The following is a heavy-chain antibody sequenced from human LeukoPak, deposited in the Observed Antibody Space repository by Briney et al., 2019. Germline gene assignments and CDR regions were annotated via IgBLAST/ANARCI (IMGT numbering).Heavy chain of an antibody. CDR2: TYYSGTT. Sequence: KSSETLSLTCAVYGGSFSGYYWGWLRQPPGKGLEWIGSTYYSGTTYYKPSLKSRVSVSVDTSKNQLSLNLTSVTAADTALYYCARHGYYYYTSGYFGYWGQGILVTVSS. V-gene: IGHV4-39*01. CDR1: GGSFSGYY. CDR3: ARHGYYYYTSGYFGY. D-gene: IGHD3-22*01. J-gene: IGHJ4*02.